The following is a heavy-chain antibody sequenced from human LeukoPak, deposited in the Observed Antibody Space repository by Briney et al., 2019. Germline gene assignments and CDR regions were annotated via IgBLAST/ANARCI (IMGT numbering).Heavy chain of an antibody. CDR3: ASRRSPYSSSWFDP. Sequence: ASVNVSCEASGYTFTSYYMRWVRQAPGQGLEWMGIINPSGGSTSYAEKFKGRVTMTSDMSTSTVYMELSSLRSEDTAVYYCASRRSPYSSSWFDPWRQGTLVTVSS. D-gene: IGHD6-13*01. V-gene: IGHV1-46*01. CDR2: INPSGGST. CDR1: GYTFTSYY. J-gene: IGHJ5*02.